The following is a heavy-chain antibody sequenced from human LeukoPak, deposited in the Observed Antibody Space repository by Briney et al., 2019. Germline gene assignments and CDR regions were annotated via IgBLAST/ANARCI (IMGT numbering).Heavy chain of an antibody. Sequence: NPSETLSLTCTVSGGSISSSSYYWGWIRQPPGKGLEWIGSIYYSGSTYYNPSLKSRVTISVDTSKNQFSLKLSSVTAADTPVDFWARRRVRLFDWSPWGQGTLVTVSS. CDR2: IYYSGST. CDR3: ARRRVRLFDWSP. V-gene: IGHV4-39*01. D-gene: IGHD3-9*01. CDR1: GGSISSSSYY. J-gene: IGHJ5*02.